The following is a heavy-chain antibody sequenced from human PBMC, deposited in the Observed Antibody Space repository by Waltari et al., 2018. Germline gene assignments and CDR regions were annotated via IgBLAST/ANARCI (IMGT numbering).Heavy chain of an antibody. J-gene: IGHJ4*02. V-gene: IGHV3-74*01. CDR1: GFTFSSYW. Sequence: EVQLVESGGGLVQPGGSLRLSCAASGFTFSSYWMHWVRQAPGKGLVLFSRINSDGSSTSYADSVKGRFTISRDNAKNTLYLQMNSLRAEDTAVYYCARGASYGYGPLDYWGQGTLVTVSS. CDR3: ARGASYGYGPLDY. CDR2: INSDGSST. D-gene: IGHD5-18*01.